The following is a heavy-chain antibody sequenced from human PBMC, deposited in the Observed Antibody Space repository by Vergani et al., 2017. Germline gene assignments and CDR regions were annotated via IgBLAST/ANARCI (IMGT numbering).Heavy chain of an antibody. V-gene: IGHV3-11*01. D-gene: IGHD1-26*01. CDR2: ISGSGHTK. CDR1: GFTFSDYY. Sequence: VQLLESGGGLVKPGGSLRLSCAASGFTFSDYYMTWIRQAPGKGLEWISYISGSGHTKYYADSVKGRFAISRDNAKNSLYLQMNNLKPEDTAVYYCAKGGVGADTRYYYMDVWGKGTTVTVSS. CDR3: AKGGVGADTRYYYMDV. J-gene: IGHJ6*03.